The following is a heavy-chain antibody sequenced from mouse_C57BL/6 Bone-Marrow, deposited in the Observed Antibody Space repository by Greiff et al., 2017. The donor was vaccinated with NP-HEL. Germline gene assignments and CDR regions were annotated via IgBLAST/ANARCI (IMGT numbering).Heavy chain of an antibody. CDR3: AREGGTTGGNYAMDY. D-gene: IGHD1-1*01. J-gene: IGHJ4*01. CDR2: INPYNDGT. CDR1: GYTFTSYV. Sequence: VQLKESGPELVKPGASVKMSCKASGYTFTSYVMHWVKQKPGQGLEWIGYINPYNDGTKYNEKFKGKATLTSDKSSSTAYMELSSLTSEDSAVYYCAREGGTTGGNYAMDYWGQGTSVTVSS. V-gene: IGHV1-14*01.